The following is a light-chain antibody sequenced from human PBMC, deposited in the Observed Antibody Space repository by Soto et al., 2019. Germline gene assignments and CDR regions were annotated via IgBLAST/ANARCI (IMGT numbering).Light chain of an antibody. CDR2: GAS. CDR3: QQYINWPPTFT. V-gene: IGKV3-15*01. Sequence: EIVMTQSPATLSVSPGERVTLSCRASQSVSSNLAWYQQKPGQAPRLLIYGASTRATGIPARFSGSGSGTEFILAVSSLQSEDFAVYYCQQYINWPPTFTFGQGTKLEIK. J-gene: IGKJ2*01. CDR1: QSVSSN.